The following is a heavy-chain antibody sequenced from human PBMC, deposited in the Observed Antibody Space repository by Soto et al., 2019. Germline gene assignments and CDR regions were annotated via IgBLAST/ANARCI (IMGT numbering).Heavy chain of an antibody. Sequence: PGGYLRLSCAASVFTVSSHYMSWVRQAPGKGLEWVSVIYSGGSTNYADSVKGRFTISRDNSKNTLYLQMNSLRAEDTAVYYCARSTLANSGYGYYYYYGMDVWGQGT. CDR1: VFTVSSHY. CDR2: IYSGGST. CDR3: ARSTLANSGYGYYYYYGMDV. V-gene: IGHV3-53*01. D-gene: IGHD5-12*01. J-gene: IGHJ6*02.